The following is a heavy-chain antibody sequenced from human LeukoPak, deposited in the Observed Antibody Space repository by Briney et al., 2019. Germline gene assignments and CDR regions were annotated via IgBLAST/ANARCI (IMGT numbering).Heavy chain of an antibody. CDR3: ARVSVGYYYGSGSRYTDY. D-gene: IGHD3-10*01. Sequence: ASVKVSCKASGYTFTGYYMHWVRQAPGQGLEWMGRINPNSGGTNYAQKVQGRVTMTRDTSISTAYMELSRLRSDDTAVYYCARVSVGYYYGSGSRYTDYWGQGTLVTVSS. J-gene: IGHJ4*02. CDR2: INPNSGGT. V-gene: IGHV1-2*06. CDR1: GYTFTGYY.